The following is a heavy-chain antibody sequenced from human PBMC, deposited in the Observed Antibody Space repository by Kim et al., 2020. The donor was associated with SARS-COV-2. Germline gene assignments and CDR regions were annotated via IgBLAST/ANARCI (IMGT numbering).Heavy chain of an antibody. J-gene: IGHJ6*02. Sequence: SVKVSCKASGGTFSSYAISWVRQAPGQGLEWMGGIIPIFGTANYAQKFQGRVTITADESTSTAYMELSSLRSEDTAVYYCASTLGVVVQYGMDVWGQGTTVTVSS. CDR3: ASTLGVVVQYGMDV. CDR2: IIPIFGTA. CDR1: GGTFSSYA. D-gene: IGHD2-15*01. V-gene: IGHV1-69*13.